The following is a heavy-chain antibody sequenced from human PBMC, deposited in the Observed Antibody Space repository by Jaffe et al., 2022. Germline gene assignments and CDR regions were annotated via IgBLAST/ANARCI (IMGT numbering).Heavy chain of an antibody. J-gene: IGHJ6*04. D-gene: IGHD2-2*01. V-gene: IGHV4-38-2*01. CDR2: IYHSGTI. CDR3: ARLGEEVPAAAFYLDA. CDR1: GYFISSGYY. Sequence: QVQLEESGPGLVKPSETLSLTCAVSGYFISSGYYWGWIRQPPGKGLEWIGSIYHSGTIYYNPSLKSRVTMSLDTSKNHFSLKLSSMTAADTAVYYCARLGEEVPAAAFYLDAWGTGTSVTVSS.